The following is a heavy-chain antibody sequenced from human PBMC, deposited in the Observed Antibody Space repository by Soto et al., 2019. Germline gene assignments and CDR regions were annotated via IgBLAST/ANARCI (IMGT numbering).Heavy chain of an antibody. CDR1: GDTFNFYS. Sequence: QVQLVQSGAEVKRPGSSVKVSCKASGDTFNFYSINWVRQAPGLGLEWMGRVNPIVSMSNYAQKFQGRVTMTDDKSSSTDYMELSSLRSEDAAIYYCASSYGSGYPAFDYWDQGALVTVSS. J-gene: IGHJ4*02. CDR3: ASSYGSGYPAFDY. CDR2: VNPIVSMS. D-gene: IGHD3-10*01. V-gene: IGHV1-69*02.